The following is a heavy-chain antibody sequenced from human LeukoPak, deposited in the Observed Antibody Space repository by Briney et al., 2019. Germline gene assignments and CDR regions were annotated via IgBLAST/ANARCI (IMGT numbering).Heavy chain of an antibody. Sequence: SETLSLTCSVSGGSISSGGYYWSWIRQHPGKGLEWIGYIYYSGSTYYNPSLKSRVTISVDTSKNRFSLKLSSVTAADTAVYYCARAGGFWSGYYPNWFDPWGQGTLVTVSS. D-gene: IGHD3-3*01. V-gene: IGHV4-31*03. CDR3: ARAGGFWSGYYPNWFDP. J-gene: IGHJ5*02. CDR1: GGSISSGGYY. CDR2: IYYSGST.